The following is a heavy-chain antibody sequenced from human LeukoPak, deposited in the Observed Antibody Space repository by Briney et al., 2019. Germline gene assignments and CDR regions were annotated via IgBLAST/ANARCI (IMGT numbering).Heavy chain of an antibody. CDR3: AREGQWGVPPVRGGLYYYYMDV. Sequence: SETLSLTCTVSGGSISSSSYYWGWIRQPPGKGLEWIGSIYYSGSTYYNPSLKSRVTISVDTSKNQFSLKLSSVTAADTAVYYCAREGQWGVPPVRGGLYYYYMDVWGKGTTVTVSS. V-gene: IGHV4-39*02. D-gene: IGHD3-10*01. CDR2: IYYSGST. CDR1: GGSISSSSYY. J-gene: IGHJ6*03.